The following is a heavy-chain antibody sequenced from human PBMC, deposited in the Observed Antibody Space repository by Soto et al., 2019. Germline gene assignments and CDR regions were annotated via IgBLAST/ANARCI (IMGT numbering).Heavy chain of an antibody. J-gene: IGHJ5*02. V-gene: IGHV3-21*01. CDR3: ARAGVTGTTGWFDP. CDR2: ISSSSSYI. D-gene: IGHD1-7*01. Sequence: EVQLVESGGGLVKPGGSLRLSCAASGFTFSSYSMNWVRQAPGKGLDWVSSISSSSSYIYYADSVKGRFTISRDNAKNALYLQMNSLRAEDTAVYYCARAGVTGTTGWFDPWGQGTLVTVSS. CDR1: GFTFSSYS.